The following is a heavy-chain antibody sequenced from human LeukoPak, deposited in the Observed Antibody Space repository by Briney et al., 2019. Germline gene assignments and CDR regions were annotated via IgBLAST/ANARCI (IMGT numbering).Heavy chain of an antibody. J-gene: IGHJ4*02. V-gene: IGHV3-30-3*01. D-gene: IGHD6-13*01. CDR3: VRSSAAAEYYFDY. CDR1: GFIFSRHT. CDR2: ISYDGSNE. Sequence: AGGSLRLSCAASGFIFSRHTMHWVRQAPGKGLQWVALISYDGSNEYFADSVKGRFTISRDNSRNTLSLQVNSLRLEDTAVYYCVRSSAAAEYYFDYWGQGTLVTVSS.